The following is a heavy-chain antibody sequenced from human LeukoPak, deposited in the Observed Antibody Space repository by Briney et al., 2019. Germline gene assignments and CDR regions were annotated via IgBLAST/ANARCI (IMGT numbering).Heavy chain of an antibody. D-gene: IGHD3-22*01. CDR1: GFTFSSYA. J-gene: IGHJ3*02. CDR2: IYSGGST. CDR3: ASGITMIVVVAGAFDI. V-gene: IGHV3-53*01. Sequence: GGSLRLSCAASGFTFSSYAMSWVRQAPGKGLEWVSVIYSGGSTYYADSVKGRFTISRDNSKNTLYLQMNSLRAEDTAVYYCASGITMIVVVAGAFDIWGQGTMVTVSS.